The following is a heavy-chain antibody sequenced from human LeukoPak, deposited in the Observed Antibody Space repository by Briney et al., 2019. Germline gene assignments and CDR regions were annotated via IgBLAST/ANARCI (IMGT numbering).Heavy chain of an antibody. CDR3: ARAYSGSYLGDAFDI. Sequence: KASETLSLTCTVSGGSISSYYWSWIRQSPGKGLEWIGYIYYSGSTKYDPSLKSRVTISVDTSKNQFSLKLSSVTAADTAVYYCARAYSGSYLGDAFDIWGQGTMVTVSS. D-gene: IGHD1-26*01. CDR2: IYYSGST. V-gene: IGHV4-59*01. J-gene: IGHJ3*02. CDR1: GGSISSYY.